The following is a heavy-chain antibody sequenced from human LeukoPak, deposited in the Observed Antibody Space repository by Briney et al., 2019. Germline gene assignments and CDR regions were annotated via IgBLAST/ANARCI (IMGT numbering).Heavy chain of an antibody. Sequence: PGRFLRLSCAASGFTFSSYAMHWVRQAPGKGLEWVAVISYDGSNKYYADSVKGRFTISRDNSKNTLYLQLNSLRAEDTAVYYCARDSTYYYDSGSSGPHYFDNWGQGTLVTVSS. J-gene: IGHJ4*02. CDR1: GFTFSSYA. CDR3: ARDSTYYYDSGSSGPHYFDN. CDR2: ISYDGSNK. V-gene: IGHV3-30*01. D-gene: IGHD3-10*01.